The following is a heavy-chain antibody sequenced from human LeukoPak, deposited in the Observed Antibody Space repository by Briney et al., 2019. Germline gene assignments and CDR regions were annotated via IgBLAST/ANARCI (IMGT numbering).Heavy chain of an antibody. J-gene: IGHJ4*02. D-gene: IGHD5-12*01. V-gene: IGHV4-59*08. Sequence: SETLSLTCTVSGGSISSYYWSWIRQPPGKGLEWIGYIYYSGSTNYNPSLKSRVTISVDTSKNQFSLKLSSVTAADTAVYYCARQATPTRRGYFDYWGQGTLVTVSS. CDR1: GGSISSYY. CDR2: IYYSGST. CDR3: ARQATPTRRGYFDY.